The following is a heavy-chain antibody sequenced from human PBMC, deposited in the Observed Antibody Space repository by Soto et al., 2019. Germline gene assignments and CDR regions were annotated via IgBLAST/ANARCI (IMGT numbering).Heavy chain of an antibody. D-gene: IGHD3-16*01. CDR3: TKHMIALATASIY. Sequence: GGSLRLSCVGSGFTFSSYAMSWVRQAPGKGLEWVSAISRGGDVTYYADSVKGRFTISRDNSKNTLLLQMSSLRAEDTAVYYCTKHMIALATASIYWGQGALVTVSS. J-gene: IGHJ4*02. CDR1: GFTFSSYA. V-gene: IGHV3-23*01. CDR2: ISRGGDVT.